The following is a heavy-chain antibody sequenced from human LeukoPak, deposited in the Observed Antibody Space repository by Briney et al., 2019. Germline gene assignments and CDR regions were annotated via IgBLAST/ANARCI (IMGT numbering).Heavy chain of an antibody. J-gene: IGHJ4*02. CDR3: ARVFLFTAGRGSDY. CDR2: ISSSGSTI. D-gene: IGHD3-3*01. V-gene: IGHV3-48*03. CDR1: GFNFYNYE. Sequence: PGGSLRLSRVASGFNFYNYEMNWVRQAPGRGLGWVSYISSSGSTIYYAVPVRGRFTIPRDHAKHQLYLQMNSLRAENTADDYCARVFLFTAGRGSDYWGQGTLVTVSS.